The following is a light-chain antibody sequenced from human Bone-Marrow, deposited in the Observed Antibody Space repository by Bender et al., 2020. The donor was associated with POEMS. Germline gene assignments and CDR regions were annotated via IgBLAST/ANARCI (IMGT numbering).Light chain of an antibody. CDR2: NVN. V-gene: IGLV2-14*03. J-gene: IGLJ3*02. CDR1: SSDIGFSKY. CDR3: SSYTISSTWV. Sequence: QSALTQPASVSGSPGQSITISCTGTSSDIGFSKYVSWYQQHPGKAPKLMIYNVNDRPSGVSNRFSASKSDNTASLTISGLQAEDEADYYCSSYTISSTWVFGGGTKLTVL.